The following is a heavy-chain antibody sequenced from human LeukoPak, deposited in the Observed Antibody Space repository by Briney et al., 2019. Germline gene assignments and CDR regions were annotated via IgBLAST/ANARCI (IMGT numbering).Heavy chain of an antibody. CDR3: ARYRYSYGF. J-gene: IGHJ4*02. Sequence: SETLSLTCTVSGGSISSGGYYWSWIRQPPGKGLEWIGYIYHSGSTYYNPSLKSRVTISVDRSKNQFSLKLSSVTAADTAVYYCARYRYSYGFWGQGTLITVSS. CDR2: IYHSGST. D-gene: IGHD5-18*01. V-gene: IGHV4-30-2*01. CDR1: GGSISSGGYY.